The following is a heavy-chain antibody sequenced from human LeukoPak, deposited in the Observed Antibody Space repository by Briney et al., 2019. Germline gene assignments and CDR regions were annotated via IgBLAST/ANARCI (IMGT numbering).Heavy chain of an antibody. CDR2: IWYDGNEI. V-gene: IGHV3-30*02. CDR3: AREQQGRRAAFDY. J-gene: IGHJ4*02. D-gene: IGHD1-1*01. Sequence: GGSLRLSCAASGFTFSSYWMHWVRQTPGKGLEWVAFIWYDGNEIYYADSVKGRFTISRDNSRNTLYLQMNSLRTEDTAVYYCAREQQGRRAAFDYWGQGTPVTVSS. CDR1: GFTFSSYW.